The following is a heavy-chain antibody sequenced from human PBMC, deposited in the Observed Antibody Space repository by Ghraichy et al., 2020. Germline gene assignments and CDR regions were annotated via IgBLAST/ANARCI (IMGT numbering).Heavy chain of an antibody. D-gene: IGHD2-2*01. V-gene: IGHV4-61*01. CDR2: IYYSGST. CDR3: ARSLGYQLAPNWFDP. Sequence: SQTLSLTCTVSGGSVSSGSYYWSWIRQPPGKGLEWIGYIYYSGSTNYNPSLKSRVTISVDTSKNQFSLKLSSVTAADTAVYYCARSLGYQLAPNWFDPWGQGTLVTVSS. CDR1: GGSVSSGSYY. J-gene: IGHJ5*02.